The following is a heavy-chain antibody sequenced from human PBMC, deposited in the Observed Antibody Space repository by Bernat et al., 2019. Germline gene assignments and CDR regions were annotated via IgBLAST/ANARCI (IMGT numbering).Heavy chain of an antibody. D-gene: IGHD2-2*02. CDR2: INHSGST. J-gene: IGHJ5*02. CDR1: GGSFSGYY. CDR3: ARGHRGGYCSSTSCYTRYNWFDP. Sequence: QVQLQQWGAGLLKPSETLSLTCAVYGGSFSGYYWSWIRQPPGKGLEWIGEINHSGSTNYNPSLKSRVTISVDTSKNPFSLKLSSVTAAETAVYYCARGHRGGYCSSTSCYTRYNWFDPWGQGTLVTVSS. V-gene: IGHV4-34*01.